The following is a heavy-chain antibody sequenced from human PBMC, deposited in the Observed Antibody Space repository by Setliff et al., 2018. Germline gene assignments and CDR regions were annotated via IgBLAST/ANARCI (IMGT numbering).Heavy chain of an antibody. Sequence: SETLSLTCDVFGGSFSGYFWAWIRQSPGKGLEWIGDVNDSGSANYKPSLKSRLTISRDTSKNQLPLNLSSVTAADTAVYYCARGRYYGSGSYSLWGQGTLVTVSS. CDR3: ARGRYYGSGSYSL. CDR2: VNDSGSA. D-gene: IGHD3-10*01. CDR1: GGSFSGYF. J-gene: IGHJ4*02. V-gene: IGHV4-34*01.